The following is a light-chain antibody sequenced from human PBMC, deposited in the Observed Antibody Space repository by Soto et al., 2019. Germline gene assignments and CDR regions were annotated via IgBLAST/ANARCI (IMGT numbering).Light chain of an antibody. CDR1: TGAVTSGHY. CDR2: DTN. J-gene: IGLJ3*02. Sequence: QAEVTQEPSLTVSPGGTVTLTCDSSTGAVTSGHYPYWFQQKPGQAPRTLIYDTNNKHSWTPARFSGSLLGGKAALTLSGAQPEDEAEYYCLLFYSGPRVFGGGTKLTVL. V-gene: IGLV7-46*01. CDR3: LLFYSGPRV.